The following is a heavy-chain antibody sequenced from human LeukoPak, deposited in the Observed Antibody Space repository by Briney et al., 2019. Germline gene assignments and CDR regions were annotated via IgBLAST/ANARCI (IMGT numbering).Heavy chain of an antibody. V-gene: IGHV3-30*02. J-gene: IGHJ3*02. Sequence: GGSLRLSCAASGFTFSSYAMSWVRQAPGKGLEWVAFIRYDGSNKYYADSVKGRFTISRDNSKNTLYLQMNSLRAEDTAVYYCAKLLDIVVVPAAMDAFDIWGQGTMVTVSS. CDR1: GFTFSSYA. D-gene: IGHD2-2*01. CDR3: AKLLDIVVVPAAMDAFDI. CDR2: IRYDGSNK.